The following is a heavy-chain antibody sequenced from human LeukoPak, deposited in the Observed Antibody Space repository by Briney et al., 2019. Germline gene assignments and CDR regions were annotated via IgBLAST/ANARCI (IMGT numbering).Heavy chain of an antibody. Sequence: GASLRLSCAASGITLSNYVMSWGREAPGEGLEWVSYISGSGSTLDYADSVKGRFTISRDNTQDSLYLQINSLRAEDTAVYYCARVRSGYSHENYFDYWGQGTLVTVSS. V-gene: IGHV3-48*03. D-gene: IGHD5-18*01. J-gene: IGHJ4*02. CDR1: GITLSNYV. CDR3: ARVRSGYSHENYFDY. CDR2: ISGSGSTL.